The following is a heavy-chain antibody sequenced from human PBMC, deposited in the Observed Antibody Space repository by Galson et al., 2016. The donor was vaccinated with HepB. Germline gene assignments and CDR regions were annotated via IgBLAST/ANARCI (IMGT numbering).Heavy chain of an antibody. CDR3: ARALPYTVVPDY. Sequence: SLRLSCAVSGFTFRDYYMTWIRRAPGKGLEWISYISGTNSYTKYADFVRGRFNMSRDNDTNSLFLQMDSLRAEDTAVYYCARALPYTVVPDYWGQGTLVTVST. D-gene: IGHD2-2*02. V-gene: IGHV3-11*06. CDR2: ISGTNSYT. CDR1: GFTFRDYY. J-gene: IGHJ4*02.